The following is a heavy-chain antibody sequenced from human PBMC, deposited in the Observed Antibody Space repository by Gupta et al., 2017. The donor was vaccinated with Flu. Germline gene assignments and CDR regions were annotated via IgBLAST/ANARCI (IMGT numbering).Heavy chain of an antibody. CDR1: GFPFSSSG. CDR3: AKGGLHNWNYDGDY. D-gene: IGHD1-7*01. Sequence: QVQLVVSGGGVVVPGRSLILFCGASGFPFSSSGMLWFRQAPATGLAWVAVKSYDGSNQWFVDSVRGRFTISRDNSKNTLYLQMNSLRPEDTAVYYCAKGGLHNWNYDGDYWGQGTLVTVSS. CDR2: KSYDGSNQ. V-gene: IGHV3-30*18. J-gene: IGHJ4*02.